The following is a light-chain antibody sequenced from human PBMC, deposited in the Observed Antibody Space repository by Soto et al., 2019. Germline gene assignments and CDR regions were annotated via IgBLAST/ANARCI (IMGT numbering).Light chain of an antibody. V-gene: IGLV2-14*01. Sequence: QSALTQPASVSGSPGQSITISCTGTNSDIGRYKFVSWFQQHPGKAPKLMIFEGTNRPSGVSNRFSGSKSGNTASLPISGLQAEDEAIYFCSSSTNTNTLVIFGGGTKLTVL. CDR2: EGT. CDR3: SSSTNTNTLVI. CDR1: NSDIGRYKF. J-gene: IGLJ2*01.